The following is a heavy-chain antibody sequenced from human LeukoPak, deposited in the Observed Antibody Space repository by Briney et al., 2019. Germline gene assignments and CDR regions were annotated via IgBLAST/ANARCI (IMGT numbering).Heavy chain of an antibody. D-gene: IGHD6-19*01. J-gene: IGHJ3*02. CDR1: GYTFTGYY. CDR2: INPNSGGT. V-gene: IGHV1-2*02. CDR3: ARDSSGLEDAFDI. Sequence: ASVKVSCKASGYTFTGYYMHWVRQAPGQGLEWMGWINPNSGGTNYAQKFQGRVTVTRDTSISTAYMELSRLRSDDTAVYYCARDSSGLEDAFDIWGQGTMVTVSS.